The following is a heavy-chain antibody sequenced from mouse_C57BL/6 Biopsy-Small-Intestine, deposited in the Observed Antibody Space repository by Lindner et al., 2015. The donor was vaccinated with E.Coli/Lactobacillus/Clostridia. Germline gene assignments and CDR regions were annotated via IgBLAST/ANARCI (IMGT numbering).Heavy chain of an antibody. J-gene: IGHJ3*01. D-gene: IGHD2-5*01. V-gene: IGHV1-4*01. Sequence: VQLQESGAELARPGASVKMSCKASGYTFTSYTIHWVKQRPGQGLEWIGYINPSSGYTQYNQKFKDKATLTADKSSSTAYMQLSSLTSEDSAVYYCARVYSKGFAWFAYWGQGTLVTVSA. CDR2: INPSSGYT. CDR1: GYTFTSYT. CDR3: ARVYSKGFAWFAY.